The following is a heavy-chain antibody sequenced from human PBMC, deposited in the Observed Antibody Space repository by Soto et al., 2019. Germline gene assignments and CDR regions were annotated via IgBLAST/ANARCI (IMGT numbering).Heavy chain of an antibody. D-gene: IGHD6-6*01. CDR1: GGSISSGGYY. V-gene: IGHV4-31*03. CDR2: IYYSGST. CDR3: ARSIFP. Sequence: QVQLQESGPGLVKPSQTLSLTCTVSGGSISSGGYYWSWIRQHPGKGLEWIGYIYYSGSTYYNPSRKSRLTQSVYTSKTQFSLKLSSVTAANTAVYDCARSIFPWGQGTLVTVSS. J-gene: IGHJ5*02.